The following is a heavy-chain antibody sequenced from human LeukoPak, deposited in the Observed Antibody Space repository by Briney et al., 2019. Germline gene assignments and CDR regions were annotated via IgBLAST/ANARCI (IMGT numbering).Heavy chain of an antibody. CDR2: ISSSGSTI. J-gene: IGHJ6*02. V-gene: IGHV3-11*01. CDR3: ARHVTTSYYYYYGMDV. D-gene: IGHD4-11*01. Sequence: NPGGSLRLSCAASGFTFSDYYMSWIRQAPGKGLEWVSYISSSGSTIYYADSVKGRFTISRDNAKNSLYLQMNSLGAEDTAVYYCARHVTTSYYYYYGMDVWGQGTTVTVSS. CDR1: GFTFSDYY.